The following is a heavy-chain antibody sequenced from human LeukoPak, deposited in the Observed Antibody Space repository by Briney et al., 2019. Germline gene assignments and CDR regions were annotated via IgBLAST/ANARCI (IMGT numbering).Heavy chain of an antibody. J-gene: IGHJ4*02. D-gene: IGHD1-1*01. CDR1: CRSFIVYY. CDR3: ARGFGRRTGRIDY. V-gene: IGHV4-34*01. Sequence: PSESLSLACALYCRSFIVYYCRSIRQPRGEGLGWMGEINHSGSTNYNPSLKSRVAISVDTSKNQFSLKLSSVTAADTAVYYCARGFGRRTGRIDYWGQGTLVTVSS. CDR2: INHSGST.